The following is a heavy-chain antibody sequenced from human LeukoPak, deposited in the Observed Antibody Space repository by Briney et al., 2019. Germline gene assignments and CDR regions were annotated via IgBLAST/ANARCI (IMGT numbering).Heavy chain of an antibody. CDR3: ARWGFLYSSGADWFDP. D-gene: IGHD6-19*01. CDR1: GGSFSGYY. CDR2: INHSGST. Sequence: SETLSLTCAVYGGSFSGYYWSWLRQPPGKGLEWIGEINHSGSTNYNPSLKSRVTISVDTSKNQFSLKLSSVTAADTAVYYCARWGFLYSSGADWFDPWGQGTLVTVSS. V-gene: IGHV4-34*01. J-gene: IGHJ5*02.